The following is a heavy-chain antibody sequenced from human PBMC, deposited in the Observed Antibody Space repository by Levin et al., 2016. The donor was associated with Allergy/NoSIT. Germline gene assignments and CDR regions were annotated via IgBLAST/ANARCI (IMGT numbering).Heavy chain of an antibody. CDR1: GFSFSNYW. V-gene: IGHV3-7*01. Sequence: GGSLRLSCAASGFSFSNYWMSWVRQAPGKGLEWVANIKQDGSEKNYVDSVKGRVTISRDNAKNSLHLQVNNLRVEDTAVYYCARESRTLLNAYYFYYYMDVWGKGTTVTVSS. CDR2: IKQDGSEK. D-gene: IGHD1-14*01. CDR3: ARESRTLLNAYYFYYYMDV. J-gene: IGHJ6*03.